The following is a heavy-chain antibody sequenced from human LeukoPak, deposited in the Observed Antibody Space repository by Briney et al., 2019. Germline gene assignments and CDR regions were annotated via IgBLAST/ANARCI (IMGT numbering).Heavy chain of an antibody. J-gene: IGHJ4*02. V-gene: IGHV1-69-2*01. Sequence: ATVKISCKVSGYTFTDYYMHWVQQAPGKGLEWMGFVDPEDGETIYAEKFQRRVTITAHTSTDTAYMELSSLRSEDTAVYYCAAGVVIPNYWGQGTLVTVSS. CDR2: VDPEDGET. CDR1: GYTFTDYY. CDR3: AAGVVIPNY. D-gene: IGHD3-3*01.